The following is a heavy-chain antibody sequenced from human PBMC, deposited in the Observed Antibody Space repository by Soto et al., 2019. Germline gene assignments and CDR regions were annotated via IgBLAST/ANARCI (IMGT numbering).Heavy chain of an antibody. J-gene: IGHJ6*02. Sequence: ASVKVSCKASGYTFTSYGISWVRQAPGQGLEWMGWISAYNGNTNYAQKLQGRVTMTTDTSTSTAYMELRSLRSDDTAVYYCARDSDIVPMVYAIYYYYGMDVWGQGTTVTVSS. D-gene: IGHD2-8*01. V-gene: IGHV1-18*01. CDR2: ISAYNGNT. CDR3: ARDSDIVPMVYAIYYYYGMDV. CDR1: GYTFTSYG.